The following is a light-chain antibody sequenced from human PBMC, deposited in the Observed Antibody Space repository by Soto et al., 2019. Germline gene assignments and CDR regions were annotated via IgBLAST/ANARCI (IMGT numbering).Light chain of an antibody. J-gene: IGKJ1*01. CDR3: QHTYDNPRT. Sequence: DIQMTQSPSSLSASVGDRITITCRTSQNIDTYLHWYQQNPGKAPKLLISAAYRLQSGVPSRYSGSGSETDFTLTITSLQAEDFATYYCQHTYDNPRTFGQGTKV. CDR1: QNIDTY. V-gene: IGKV1-39*01. CDR2: AAY.